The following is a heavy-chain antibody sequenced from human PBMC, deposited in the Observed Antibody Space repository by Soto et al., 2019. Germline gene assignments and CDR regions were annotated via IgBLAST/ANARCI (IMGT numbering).Heavy chain of an antibody. CDR3: ARSRGYKFGFVVVPAAPYYYGMDV. V-gene: IGHV3-21*01. D-gene: IGHD2-2*01. J-gene: IGHJ6*02. CDR2: ISSSSSYI. Sequence: PGGSLRLSCAASGFTFSSYSMNWVRQAPGKGLEWVSSISSSSSYIYYADSVKGRFTISRDNAKNSLYLQMNSLRAEDTAVYYCARSRGYKFGFVVVPAAPYYYGMDVWGQGTTVTVSS. CDR1: GFTFSSYS.